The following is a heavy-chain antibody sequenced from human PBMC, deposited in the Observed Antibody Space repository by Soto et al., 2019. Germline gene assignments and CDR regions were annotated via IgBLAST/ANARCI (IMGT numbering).Heavy chain of an antibody. V-gene: IGHV3-33*01. D-gene: IGHD3-10*01. J-gene: IGHJ6*02. CDR2: IWYDGSNK. CDR3: ARGAITMVRGGHYGMDV. CDR1: GFTFSSYG. Sequence: PGGSLRFSCAASGFTFSSYGMHWVRQAPGKGLEWVAAIWYDGSNKYHADSVKGRFTISRDNSKNTLYLQMNSLRAEDTAVYYCARGAITMVRGGHYGMDVWGQGTTVTVSS.